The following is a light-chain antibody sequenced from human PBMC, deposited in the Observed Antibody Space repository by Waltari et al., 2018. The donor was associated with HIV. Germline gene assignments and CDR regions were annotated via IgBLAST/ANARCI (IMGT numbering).Light chain of an antibody. Sequence: QSALTQPASVSGSPGQSVPISCTGTSSDVGGYNYVSWYQQHQGKAPNFIIYEVSKRPSGVPARFSGSKSGNTASLTVSGLQAEDEADYYCSSYAGSNWVFGGGTKLTVL. CDR3: SSYAGSNWV. V-gene: IGLV2-8*01. CDR1: SSDVGGYNY. CDR2: EVS. J-gene: IGLJ3*02.